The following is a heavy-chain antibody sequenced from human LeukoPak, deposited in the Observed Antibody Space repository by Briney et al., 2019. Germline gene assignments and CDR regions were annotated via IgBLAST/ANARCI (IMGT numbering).Heavy chain of an antibody. CDR1: GGSISSGGYY. D-gene: IGHD2-2*01. V-gene: IGHV4-31*03. J-gene: IGHJ6*02. CDR2: IYYSGST. Sequence: SETLSLTCTVSGGSISSGGYYWSWIRQHPGKGLEWIGYIYYSGSTYYNPSLKSRVIISVDTSKNQFSLKLSSVTAADTAVYYCARRPSAAGFGLDVWGQGTTVTVSS. CDR3: ARRPSAAGFGLDV.